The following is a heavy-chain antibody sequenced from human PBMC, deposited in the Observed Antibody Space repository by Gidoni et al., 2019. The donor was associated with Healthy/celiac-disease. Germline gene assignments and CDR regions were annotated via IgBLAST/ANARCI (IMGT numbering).Heavy chain of an antibody. D-gene: IGHD2-2*01. J-gene: IGHJ3*02. CDR3: ARRNQLLQGAFDI. CDR2: ISSSGSTI. V-gene: IGHV3-48*03. Sequence: EVQLVESGGGLVQPGGSLRLSCAASGFTFSSYEMNWVRQAPGKGLELVSYISSSGSTIYYADSVKCRFTISRDNAKNSLYLQMNSLRAEDTAVYYCARRNQLLQGAFDIWGQGTMVTVSS. CDR1: GFTFSSYE.